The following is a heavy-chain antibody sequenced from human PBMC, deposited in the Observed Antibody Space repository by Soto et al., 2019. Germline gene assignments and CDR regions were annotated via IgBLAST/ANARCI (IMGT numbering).Heavy chain of an antibody. Sequence: SETLSLTCAVSGGSIGSGGYSWSGIRQPPGKGLEWIGYIYHSGSTYYNPSLKSRVTISVDWSKNQFSLKLSSVTAADTAVYYCARERPDGSRLDPWGQGTLVTVSS. D-gene: IGHD6-13*01. CDR1: GGSIGSGGYS. J-gene: IGHJ5*02. CDR3: ARERPDGSRLDP. V-gene: IGHV4-30-2*01. CDR2: IYHSGST.